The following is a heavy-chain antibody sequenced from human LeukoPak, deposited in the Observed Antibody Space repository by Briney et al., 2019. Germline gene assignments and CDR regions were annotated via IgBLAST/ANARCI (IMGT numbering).Heavy chain of an antibody. CDR1: GGSISSSSYY. V-gene: IGHV4-39*07. J-gene: IGHJ6*02. CDR3: ARGGSSGSTYYYYYGMDV. Sequence: SETVSLTCTVSGGSISSSSYYWGWIRQPPGKGLEWIGSIYYSGSTYYNPSLKSRVTISVDTSKNQFSLKLSSVTAADTAVYYCARGGSSGSTYYYYYGMDVWGQGTTVTVSS. D-gene: IGHD3-22*01. CDR2: IYYSGST.